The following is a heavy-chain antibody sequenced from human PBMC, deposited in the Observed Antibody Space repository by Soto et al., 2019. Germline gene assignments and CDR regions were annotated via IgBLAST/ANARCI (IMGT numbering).Heavy chain of an antibody. CDR1: GGSISSSNYY. V-gene: IGHV4-39*07. CDR3: ARRYSSNLDY. Sequence: PSETLSLTCTVSGGSISSSNYYWGWIRQPPGKGLEWIGSIYYSGSTNYNPSLKSRVTISVDTSKNQFSLKLSSVTAADTAVYYCARRYSSNLDYCGQGTLVTISS. D-gene: IGHD6-13*01. J-gene: IGHJ4*02. CDR2: IYYSGST.